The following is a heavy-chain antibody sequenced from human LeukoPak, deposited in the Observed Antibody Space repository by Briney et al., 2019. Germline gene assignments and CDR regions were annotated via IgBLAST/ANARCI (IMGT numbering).Heavy chain of an antibody. CDR2: INPNSGGT. CDR1: GYTFTSYG. CDR3: ARDSVRYSYGLLVY. Sequence: GASVKVSCKASGYTFTSYGISWVRQAPGQGLEWMGWINPNSGGTNYAQKFQGRVTMTRDTSISTAYMELSRLRSDDTAVYYCARDSVRYSYGLLVYWGQGTLVTVSS. D-gene: IGHD5-18*01. J-gene: IGHJ4*02. V-gene: IGHV1-2*02.